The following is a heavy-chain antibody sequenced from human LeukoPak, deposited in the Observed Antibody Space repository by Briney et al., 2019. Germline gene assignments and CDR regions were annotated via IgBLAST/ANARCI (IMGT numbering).Heavy chain of an antibody. Sequence: PGGSLRLSCAASGFTFSDYYMSWIRQAPGKGLEWVSYISSSSSYTNYADSVKGRFTISRDNAKNSLYLQMNSLRAEDTAVYYCARAGGGYSYADYWGQGTLVTVSS. CDR1: GFTFSDYY. D-gene: IGHD5-18*01. V-gene: IGHV3-11*06. CDR2: ISSSSSYT. J-gene: IGHJ4*02. CDR3: ARAGGGYSYADY.